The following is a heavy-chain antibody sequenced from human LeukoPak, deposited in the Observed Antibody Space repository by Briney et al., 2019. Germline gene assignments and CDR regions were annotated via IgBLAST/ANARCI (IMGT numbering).Heavy chain of an antibody. D-gene: IGHD6-13*01. J-gene: IGHJ4*02. V-gene: IGHV3-74*01. Sequence: SGGSLRLSCAASGFTFSDYYMTWVRQAPGKGLVWVSRVNSDGSTTNYADSVKGRFTISRDNAENTLYMRMNSLRPEDTAVYYCARGYYSSSRFDSWGQGTLVTVSS. CDR2: VNSDGSTT. CDR3: ARGYYSSSRFDS. CDR1: GFTFSDYY.